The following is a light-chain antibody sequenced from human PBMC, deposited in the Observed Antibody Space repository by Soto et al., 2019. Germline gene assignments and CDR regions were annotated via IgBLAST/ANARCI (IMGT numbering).Light chain of an antibody. CDR2: RVS. J-gene: IGKJ2*01. CDR3: MQVVHCPPYT. CDR1: QSLVHSDGKTY. V-gene: IGKV2-30*02. Sequence: DVVMTQSPLSLPVTVGQPASISCRSSQSLVHSDGKTYLNWFHQRPGQSPRRLIYRVSNRDPGVPDRFSGSGSDTDFTLKISRVEAEYVGVYYCMQVVHCPPYTFGEGTNLEIK.